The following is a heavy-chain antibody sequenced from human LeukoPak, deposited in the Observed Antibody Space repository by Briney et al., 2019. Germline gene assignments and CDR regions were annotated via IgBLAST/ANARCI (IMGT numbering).Heavy chain of an antibody. CDR1: GYTFTGYY. V-gene: IGHV1-46*01. CDR2: INPSGGST. D-gene: IGHD3-3*01. CDR3: ASRQNFGVDY. Sequence: ASVKVSCKASGYTFTGYYMHWVRQAPGQGLEWMGIINPSGGSTSYAQKFQGRVTMTRDMSTSTVYMELSSLRSEHTAVYYCASRQNFGVDYWGQGTLVTVSS. J-gene: IGHJ4*02.